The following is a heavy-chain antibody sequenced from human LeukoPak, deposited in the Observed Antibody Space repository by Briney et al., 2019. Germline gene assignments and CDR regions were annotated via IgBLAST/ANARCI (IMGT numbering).Heavy chain of an antibody. D-gene: IGHD6-19*01. Sequence: GGSLRLSCAASGFTFSSYGMHWVRQAPGKGLEWVAVIWYDGSNKYYADSVKGRFTISRDNSKNTLYLQMNSLRAEDTAVYYCANWGGVAGRPGYYGMDVWGQGTTVTVSS. CDR1: GFTFSSYG. CDR2: IWYDGSNK. V-gene: IGHV3-33*06. J-gene: IGHJ6*02. CDR3: ANWGGVAGRPGYYGMDV.